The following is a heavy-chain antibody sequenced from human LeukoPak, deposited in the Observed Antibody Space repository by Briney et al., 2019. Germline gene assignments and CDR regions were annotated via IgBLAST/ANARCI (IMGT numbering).Heavy chain of an antibody. J-gene: IGHJ4*02. CDR1: GYTFTGYY. D-gene: IGHD3-10*01. CDR2: INPNSGGT. CDR3: ARDRPDYGSGSYYRDFDY. V-gene: IGHV1-2*02. Sequence: GASVKVSCKASGYTFTGYYMHWVRQAPGQGLEWMGWINPNSGGTNYAQKFQGRVTMTRDTSISTAYMELSRLRSDDTAVYYCARDRPDYGSGSYYRDFDYWGQGTLVTVSS.